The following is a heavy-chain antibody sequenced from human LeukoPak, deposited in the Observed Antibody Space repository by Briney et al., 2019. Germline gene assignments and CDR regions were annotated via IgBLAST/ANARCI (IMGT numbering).Heavy chain of an antibody. V-gene: IGHV3-20*04. J-gene: IGHJ4*02. CDR3: ARDPPSLGYCSGGNCYYFDY. D-gene: IGHD2-15*01. Sequence: PGGSLRLSCAASGFTFDDYGMSWVRQAPGKGLEWVSGINWNGGSTGYAGSVKGRFTISRDNAKNSLYLQMNSLRVEDTALYYCARDPPSLGYCSGGNCYYFDYWGQGTLVTVSS. CDR2: INWNGGST. CDR1: GFTFDDYG.